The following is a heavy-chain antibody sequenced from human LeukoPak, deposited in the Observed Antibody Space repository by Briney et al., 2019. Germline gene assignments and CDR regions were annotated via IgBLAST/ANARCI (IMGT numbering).Heavy chain of an antibody. CDR3: ARGGGYSYGPFFDY. CDR1: GGSISSGGYS. J-gene: IGHJ4*02. V-gene: IGHV4-30-2*01. D-gene: IGHD5-18*01. CDR2: IYHSGST. Sequence: PSQTLSLTCAVSGGSISSGGYSWSWIRQPPGKGPEWIGYIYHSGSTYYNPSLKSRVTISVDRSKNQFSLKLSSVTAADTAVYYCARGGGYSYGPFFDYWGQGTLVTVSS.